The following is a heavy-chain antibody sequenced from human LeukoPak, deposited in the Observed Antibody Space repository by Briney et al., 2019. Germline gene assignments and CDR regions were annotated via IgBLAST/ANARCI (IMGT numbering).Heavy chain of an antibody. CDR3: ARGIYDILTGYTNWFDP. V-gene: IGHV1-2*02. D-gene: IGHD3-9*01. CDR1: GYIFTGYY. CDR2: INPNSGGT. J-gene: IGHJ5*02. Sequence: GASVKVSCKASGYIFTGYYMHWVRQAPGQGLEWMGWINPNSGGTNYAQKFQGRVTMTRDTSISTAYMELSRLRSEDTAVYYCARGIYDILTGYTNWFDPWGQGTLVTVSS.